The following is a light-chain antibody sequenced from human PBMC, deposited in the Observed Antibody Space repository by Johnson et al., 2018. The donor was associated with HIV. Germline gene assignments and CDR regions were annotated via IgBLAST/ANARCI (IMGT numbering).Light chain of an antibody. CDR1: SSNIGNNY. J-gene: IGLJ1*01. V-gene: IGLV1-51*01. CDR3: GTWDISLSVGYV. Sequence: QAVLTQPPSVSAAPGQKVTISCSGISSNIGNNYVSWYQQLPGTAPKLLIYVNNKRPSGIPDRFSGSKSGTSATLGITGLQTGDEADYYCGTWDISLSVGYVFGTGTKVTVL. CDR2: VNN.